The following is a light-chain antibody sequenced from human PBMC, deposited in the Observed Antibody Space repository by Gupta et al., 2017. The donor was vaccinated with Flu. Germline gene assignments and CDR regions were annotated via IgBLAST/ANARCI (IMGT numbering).Light chain of an antibody. Sequence: RVVISCSGSNSKIGTNNVNWYHQHPLTSPKLLIYSNNQRPSGVPDRFSGSKSGTAASLSISGLHAEDEADYYCGVLDDILNGQLFGGGTKLTVL. V-gene: IGLV1-44*01. CDR3: GVLDDILNGQL. J-gene: IGLJ2*01. CDR2: SNN. CDR1: NSKIGTNN.